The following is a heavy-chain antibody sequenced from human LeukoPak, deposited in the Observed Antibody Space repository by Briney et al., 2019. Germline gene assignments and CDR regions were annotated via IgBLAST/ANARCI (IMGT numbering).Heavy chain of an antibody. D-gene: IGHD2-2*01. CDR2: TYYRSKWYN. J-gene: IGHJ6*02. CDR3: ARGESTPYYYYYGMDV. Sequence: SQTLSLTCAIPGDTVSSNSAAWNWIRQSPSRGLEWLGRTYYRSKWYNDYAVSVKSRITINPDTSKNQFSLQLNSVTPEDTAVYYCARGESTPYYYYYGMDVWGQGTTVTVSS. V-gene: IGHV6-1*01. CDR1: GDTVSSNSAA.